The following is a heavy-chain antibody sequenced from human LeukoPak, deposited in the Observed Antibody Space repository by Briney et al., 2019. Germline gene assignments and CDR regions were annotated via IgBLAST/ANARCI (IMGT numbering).Heavy chain of an antibody. Sequence: KASETLSLTCTVSGGSISSGDYYWSWIRQPPGKGVEWIGYIYYSGSTYYNPSLKSRVTISVDTSKNQFSLKLSSVTAAGTAVYYCARAHTVVRIFDYWGQGTLVTVSS. D-gene: IGHD4-23*01. J-gene: IGHJ4*02. CDR2: IYYSGST. CDR3: ARAHTVVRIFDY. CDR1: GGSISSGDYY. V-gene: IGHV4-30-4*08.